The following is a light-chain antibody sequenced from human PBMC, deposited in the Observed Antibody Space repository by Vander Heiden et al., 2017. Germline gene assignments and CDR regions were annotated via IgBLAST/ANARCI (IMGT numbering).Light chain of an antibody. CDR1: QNIDSN. CDR3: QQYQDWPFT. CDR2: AAS. J-gene: IGKJ2*01. V-gene: IGKV3-15*01. Sequence: EIVMTQSPVTLSVSPGERATLSCRPSQNIDSNLAWYQQKPGQAPRLLIYAASTRATDVPARFSGSGSGTDFTLTINNLQSEDFVVYYCQQYQDWPFTFGQGTKPEI.